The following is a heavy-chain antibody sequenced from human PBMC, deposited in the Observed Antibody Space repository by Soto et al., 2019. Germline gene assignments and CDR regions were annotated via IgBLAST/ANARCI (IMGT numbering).Heavy chain of an antibody. Sequence: GASVKVSCKASGYTFTSYDINWVRQATGQGLEWMGWMNPNSGNTGYAQKFQGRVTMTRNTSISTAYMELSSLRSEDTAVYYCATFAFGGVIVTVPDAFDIWGQGTMVTVSS. J-gene: IGHJ3*02. CDR3: ATFAFGGVIVTVPDAFDI. CDR2: MNPNSGNT. CDR1: GYTFTSYD. D-gene: IGHD3-16*02. V-gene: IGHV1-8*01.